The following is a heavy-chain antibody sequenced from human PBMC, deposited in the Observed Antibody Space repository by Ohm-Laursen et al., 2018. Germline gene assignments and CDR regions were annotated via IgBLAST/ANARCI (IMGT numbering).Heavy chain of an antibody. V-gene: IGHV4-59*07. D-gene: IGHD3-10*01. J-gene: IGHJ4*02. Sequence: SDTLSLTCTVSGGSISSYYWSWIRQPPGKGLEWIGYIYYSGSTNYNPSLKSRVTISVDTSKNQFSLKLSSVTAADTAVYYCARSPRRITMVRGPMGYFDYWGQGTLVTVSS. CDR2: IYYSGST. CDR3: ARSPRRITMVRGPMGYFDY. CDR1: GGSISSYY.